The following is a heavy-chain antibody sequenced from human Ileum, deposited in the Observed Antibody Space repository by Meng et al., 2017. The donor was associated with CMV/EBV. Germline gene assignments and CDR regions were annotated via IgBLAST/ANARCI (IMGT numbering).Heavy chain of an antibody. Sequence: QLRKSGHGLVKPPPTPSLPCDISGDSVSTNNVAWNWIRQSPLRGLEWLGRTAYRSKWDYEYSVSVKSRITISPDTSKNQFSLQLRSVTPEDTAVYYCARESELLRFDHWGQGTLVTVSS. CDR2: TAYRSKWDY. CDR3: ARESELLRFDH. D-gene: IGHD6-6*01. V-gene: IGHV6-1*01. J-gene: IGHJ4*02. CDR1: GDSVSTNNVA.